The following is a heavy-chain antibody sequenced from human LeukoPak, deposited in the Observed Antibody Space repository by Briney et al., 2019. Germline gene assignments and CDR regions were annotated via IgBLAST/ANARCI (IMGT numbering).Heavy chain of an antibody. D-gene: IGHD6-6*01. Sequence: PGGSLRLSCAAPGFTFSSTSMSWVRQAPGKGLEWVSVTVGSGDGTYYADSVKGRFTISRDNSKNSLYLQMNSLRAEDTAVYYCAREALYSSSLDYWGQGTLVTVSS. CDR2: TVGSGDGT. V-gene: IGHV3-23*01. CDR3: AREALYSSSLDY. CDR1: GFTFSSTS. J-gene: IGHJ4*02.